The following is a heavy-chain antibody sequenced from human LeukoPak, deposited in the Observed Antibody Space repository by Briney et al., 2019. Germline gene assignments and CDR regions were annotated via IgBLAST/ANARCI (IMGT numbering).Heavy chain of an antibody. Sequence: PGGSLRLSCAASAFTFGSFGMSWVRQAPGKGLEWVSAISDTGGSTFYADSVKGRFTISRDNSKNTLCLQMDSLRAEDTAIYYCAIDRIQSYMAPEYWGQGTLVTVSS. CDR1: AFTFGSFG. D-gene: IGHD4-11*01. J-gene: IGHJ4*02. CDR3: AIDRIQSYMAPEY. CDR2: ISDTGGST. V-gene: IGHV3-23*01.